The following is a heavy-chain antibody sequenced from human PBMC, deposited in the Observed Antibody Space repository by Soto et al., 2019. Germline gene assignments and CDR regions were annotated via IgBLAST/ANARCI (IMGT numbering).Heavy chain of an antibody. D-gene: IGHD4-17*01. Sequence: GGSLRLSCAASGFTVSSNYMSWVRQAPGKGLEWVSVIYSGGSTYYADSVKGRFTISRDNSKNTLYLQMNSLRAEDTAVYYCVVTVTTSYYFDYWGQGTLVTVSS. CDR1: GFTVSSNY. CDR3: VVTVTTSYYFDY. J-gene: IGHJ4*02. V-gene: IGHV3-53*01. CDR2: IYSGGST.